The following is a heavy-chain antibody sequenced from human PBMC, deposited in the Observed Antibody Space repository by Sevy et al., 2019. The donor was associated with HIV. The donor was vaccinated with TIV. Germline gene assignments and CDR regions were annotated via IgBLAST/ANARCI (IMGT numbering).Heavy chain of an antibody. D-gene: IGHD3-22*01. CDR1: GGSISGHY. CDR2: IHDSGSS. V-gene: IGHV4-59*11. J-gene: IGHJ4*02. Sequence: SETLSLTCAISGGSISGHYWGWILQPPGKELEWIAYIHDSGSSNYNPSLSGRVTISVDTSKNQFSLRLSSVTAADTPVCYCARGGALTYYDTTGFQNYFDAWGPGTLVTVSS. CDR3: ARGGALTYYDTTGFQNYFDA.